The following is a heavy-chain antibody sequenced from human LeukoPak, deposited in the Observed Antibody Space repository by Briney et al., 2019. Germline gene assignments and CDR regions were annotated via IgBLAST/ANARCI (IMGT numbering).Heavy chain of an antibody. D-gene: IGHD3-9*01. Sequence: PSETLSLTCAVSGYSISSSNWWGWIRQPPGKGLEWIGYIYYSGSTNYNPSLKSRVTMSVDTSKNQFSLKLSSVTAADTAVYYCARDRSTYYDILTGYYFDYWGQGTLVTVSS. CDR1: GYSISSSNW. CDR2: IYYSGST. V-gene: IGHV4-28*03. CDR3: ARDRSTYYDILTGYYFDY. J-gene: IGHJ4*02.